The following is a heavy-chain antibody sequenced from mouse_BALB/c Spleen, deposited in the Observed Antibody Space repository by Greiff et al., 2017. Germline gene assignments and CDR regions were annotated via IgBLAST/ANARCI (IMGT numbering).Heavy chain of an antibody. V-gene: IGHV6-6*02. J-gene: IGHJ4*01. Sequence: EVKLVESGAGLVQPGGSMKLSCAASGFTFNNYCMNWVRQSPEKGLEWVAEIRLKSNNYATHYAESVKGRFTISRDDSKSRVYLQMINLRADDTGIYYCTRPKADYWGQGTSVTVSS. CDR2: IRLKSNNYAT. CDR1: GFTFNNYC. CDR3: TRPKADY.